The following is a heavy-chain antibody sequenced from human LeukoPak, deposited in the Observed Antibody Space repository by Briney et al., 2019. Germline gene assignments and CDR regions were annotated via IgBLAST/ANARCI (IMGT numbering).Heavy chain of an antibody. Sequence: SETLSLTCAVYGGSFSGYYWSWIRQPPGKGLEWIGEINHSGSTNYNPSLKSRVTISVDTSKNQFSLKLSSVTAADTAVYYCARPKQVVVTSMPGYWGQGTLVTVSS. J-gene: IGHJ4*02. CDR2: INHSGST. CDR3: ARPKQVVVTSMPGY. V-gene: IGHV4-34*01. D-gene: IGHD3-22*01. CDR1: GGSFSGYY.